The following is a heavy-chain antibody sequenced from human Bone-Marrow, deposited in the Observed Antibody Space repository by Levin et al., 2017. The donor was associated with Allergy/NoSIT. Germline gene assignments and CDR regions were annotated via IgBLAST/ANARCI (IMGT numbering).Heavy chain of an antibody. Sequence: RSSETLSLTCTVSGGSISSGGYYWSWIRQPAGRGLEWIGRVYADGATNYNPSFTSRLTISIDTSNNQFFLKLKSVTAADTAVYYCARVPVGIVDYGDGFDIWGQGTMATVSS. V-gene: IGHV4-61*02. J-gene: IGHJ3*02. CDR2: VYADGAT. CDR1: GGSISSGGYY. CDR3: ARVPVGIVDYGDGFDI. D-gene: IGHD5-12*01.